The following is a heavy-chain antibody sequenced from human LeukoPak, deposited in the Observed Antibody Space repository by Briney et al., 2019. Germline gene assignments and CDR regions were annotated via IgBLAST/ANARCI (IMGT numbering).Heavy chain of an antibody. CDR2: INHSGST. V-gene: IGHV4-34*01. CDR3: ARYYSGIKRFDP. J-gene: IGHJ5*02. D-gene: IGHD3-10*01. Sequence: SETLSLTCAVYGESFSTYYWNWIRQPTGKGLEWIGEINHSGSTNYNPSLKSRVTISVDTSKNQFSLKLSSVTAADTAVYYCARYYSGIKRFDPWGQGTLVTVSS. CDR1: GESFSTYY.